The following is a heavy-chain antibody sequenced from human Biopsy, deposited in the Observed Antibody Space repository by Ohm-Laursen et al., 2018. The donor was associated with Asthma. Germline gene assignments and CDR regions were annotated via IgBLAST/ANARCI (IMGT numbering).Heavy chain of an antibody. Sequence: SLRLSCAASGFTFSNYGMHWVRQAPGKGLDWVAVISFDGSNKNYTDSVNGRFTISRDNHRNTLHLQMNDLRAEDRAVYYCAKDVIPGWELRRGPDYWGQGTLVTVSS. D-gene: IGHD1-26*01. J-gene: IGHJ4*02. CDR2: ISFDGSNK. V-gene: IGHV3-30*18. CDR3: AKDVIPGWELRRGPDY. CDR1: GFTFSNYG.